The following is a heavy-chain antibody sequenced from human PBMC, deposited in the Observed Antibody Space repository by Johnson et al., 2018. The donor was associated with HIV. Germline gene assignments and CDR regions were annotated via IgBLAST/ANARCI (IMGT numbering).Heavy chain of an antibody. CDR2: IYSGGST. D-gene: IGHD2-15*01. V-gene: IGHV3-66*01. Sequence: MLLVESGGGVVQPGRSLRLSCAASGFTVSSNYMSWVRQAPGKGLEWVSVIYSGGSTYYTDSVKGRFTISRDHSKNTLYLHMNSLRAEDTAVYFCARDPCTGASCLPGAFDIWGQGTLVTVSS. J-gene: IGHJ3*02. CDR3: ARDPCTGASCLPGAFDI. CDR1: GFTVSSNY.